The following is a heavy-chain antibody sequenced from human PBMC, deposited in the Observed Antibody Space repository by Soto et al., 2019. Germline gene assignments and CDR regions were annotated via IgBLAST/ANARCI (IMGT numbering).Heavy chain of an antibody. J-gene: IGHJ4*02. V-gene: IGHV4-59*08. Sequence: PDTLSLTCTFSGGSISSYYWSWIRQSPGKGQEWIGYIYYSGSTDYNPSLKGRVTISVDASKNQFSLKLSSVTAADTAVYYCARHGDGYNYGTFTGFDYWGQGTLVTVSS. D-gene: IGHD5-12*01. CDR3: ARHGDGYNYGTFTGFDY. CDR2: IYYSGST. CDR1: GGSISSYY.